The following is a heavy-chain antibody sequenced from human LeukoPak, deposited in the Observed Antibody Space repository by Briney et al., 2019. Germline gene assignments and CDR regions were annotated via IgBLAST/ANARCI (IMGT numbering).Heavy chain of an antibody. CDR3: ARGLGLWTHPENADY. J-gene: IGHJ4*02. CDR2: ISSSSSYI. V-gene: IGHV3-21*01. Sequence: GGSLRLSCAASGFTFSSYSMNWVRQAPGKGLEWVSSISSSSSYIYYADSVKGRFTISRDNAKNSLYLQMNSLRAEDTAVYYCARGLGLWTHPENADYWGQGTLVTVSS. CDR1: GFTFSSYS. D-gene: IGHD3-16*01.